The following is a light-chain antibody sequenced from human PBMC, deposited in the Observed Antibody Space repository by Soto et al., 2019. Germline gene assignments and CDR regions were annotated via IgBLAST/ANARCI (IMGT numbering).Light chain of an antibody. Sequence: QSALTQPASVSGSPGQSITISCTGTSSDVGSHNLVSWYQQHPGKAPKLMIYEVSKRPSGVSNGFSGSKSGNTASLTISGLQAEDEADYYCCSYAGSSTLVVFGGGTKLTVL. V-gene: IGLV2-23*02. CDR1: SSDVGSHNL. CDR3: CSYAGSSTLVV. CDR2: EVS. J-gene: IGLJ2*01.